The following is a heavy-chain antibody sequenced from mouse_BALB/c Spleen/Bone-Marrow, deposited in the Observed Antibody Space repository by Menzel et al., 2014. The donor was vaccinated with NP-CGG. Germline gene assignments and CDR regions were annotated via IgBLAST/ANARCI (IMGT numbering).Heavy chain of an antibody. CDR1: GFDFSRYW. D-gene: IGHD2-3*01. CDR3: ARLGYYGGFAY. Sequence: EVKLQESGGGLVQPGGSLKLSCAASGFDFSRYWMGWVRQAPGKGLEWIGEINPDSKTINYSPSLKDKFIISRDNAKNTLYLQMNKVRSEDTALYYCARLGYYGGFAYWGQGTLVTVYA. J-gene: IGHJ3*01. V-gene: IGHV4-1*02. CDR2: INPDSKTI.